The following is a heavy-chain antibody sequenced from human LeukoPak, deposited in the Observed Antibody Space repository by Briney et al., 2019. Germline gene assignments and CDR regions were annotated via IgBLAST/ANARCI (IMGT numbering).Heavy chain of an antibody. Sequence: SETLTLTCTVSGGSISSSSYYWGWIRQPPGKGLEWIGSSYYSGSTYYKPSLKSRVTISVDTSKNQFSLTLSSVTAADTALYYCARHVGYSNYIGYYYYYYMDVWGKGTTVTVSS. CDR1: GGSISSSSYY. D-gene: IGHD4-11*01. CDR3: ARHVGYSNYIGYYYYYYMDV. J-gene: IGHJ6*03. CDR2: SYYSGST. V-gene: IGHV4-39*01.